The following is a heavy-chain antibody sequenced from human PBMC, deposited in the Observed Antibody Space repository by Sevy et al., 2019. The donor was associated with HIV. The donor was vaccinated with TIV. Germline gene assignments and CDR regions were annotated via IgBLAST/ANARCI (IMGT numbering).Heavy chain of an antibody. CDR3: AGENAWGRGYS. V-gene: IGHV4-59*08. CDR2: IYYNGHI. J-gene: IGHJ4*02. CDR1: GGSITSLY. D-gene: IGHD1-26*01. Sequence: SETLSLTCTVSGGSITSLYWNWIRQPPGKGLEWIANIYYNGHINYNPSLKIRVTLSLNTSKNQFSLRLSTVTAADTAMYYCAGENAWGRGYSWGQGTLFTVSS.